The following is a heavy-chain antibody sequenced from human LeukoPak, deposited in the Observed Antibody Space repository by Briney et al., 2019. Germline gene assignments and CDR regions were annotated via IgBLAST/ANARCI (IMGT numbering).Heavy chain of an antibody. CDR3: ARGSGLYSSGWYLAPSDY. J-gene: IGHJ4*02. Sequence: PGGSLRLSCAASGFTFSDFWMHWVRQAPGKGLVWVSRINSGGTVTNYADSVKGRLTISRDNAKNSLYPQMNSLRAEDTAVYYCARGSGLYSSGWYLAPSDYWGQGTLVTVSS. CDR1: GFTFSDFW. V-gene: IGHV3-74*01. D-gene: IGHD6-19*01. CDR2: INSGGTVT.